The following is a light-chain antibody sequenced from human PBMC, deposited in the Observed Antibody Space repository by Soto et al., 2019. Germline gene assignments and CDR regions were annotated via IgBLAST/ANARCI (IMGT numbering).Light chain of an antibody. Sequence: EVVLTQSPGTLSLSPGERVTLSCRASQSLSSTFLAWYQEKLGQAPRLLIYGASKRATGIPDRFSGSGSGTEFTLTISSLQPDDFATYYCQHYNSYSEAFGQGTKVDIK. CDR3: QHYNSYSEA. J-gene: IGKJ1*01. V-gene: IGKV3-20*01. CDR1: QSLSSTF. CDR2: GAS.